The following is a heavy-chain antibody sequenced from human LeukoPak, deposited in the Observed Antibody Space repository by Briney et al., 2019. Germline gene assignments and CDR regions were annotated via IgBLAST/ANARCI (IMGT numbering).Heavy chain of an antibody. CDR2: IYTSGRT. J-gene: IGHJ6*02. Sequence: SQTLSLTCTVSGGSISSGSYYWSWIRQPAGKGLEWIGRIYTSGRTNYNPSLKSRVTISVDTSKNQFSLKLSSVTAADTAVYYCASTVAVGYYYYYGMDVWGQGTTVTVSS. CDR1: GGSISSGSYY. CDR3: ASTVAVGYYYYYGMDV. D-gene: IGHD4-23*01. V-gene: IGHV4-61*02.